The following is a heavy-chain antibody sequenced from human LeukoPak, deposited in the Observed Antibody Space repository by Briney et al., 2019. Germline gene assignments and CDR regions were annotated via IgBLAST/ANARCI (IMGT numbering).Heavy chain of an antibody. Sequence: GASVKVSCKASGYTFTSYYMHWVRQAPGQGLEWMGGIIPIFGTANYAQKFQGRVTITADESTSTAYMELSSLRSEDTAVYYCASASGYFDYWGQGTLVTVSS. CDR3: ASASGYFDY. V-gene: IGHV1-69*13. CDR2: IIPIFGTA. J-gene: IGHJ4*02. D-gene: IGHD3-9*01. CDR1: GYTFTSYY.